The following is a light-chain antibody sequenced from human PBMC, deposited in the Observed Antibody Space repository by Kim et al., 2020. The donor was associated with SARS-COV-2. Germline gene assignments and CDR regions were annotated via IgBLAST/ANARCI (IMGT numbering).Light chain of an antibody. CDR3: QQRSNWPPT. CDR2: DAS. V-gene: IGKV3-11*01. J-gene: IGKJ4*01. Sequence: SVSSGERATLSCRASQIVSTYLAWYQHKPGQPPRLLIHDASNRASGVPPRFSGGGSGTDFTLTITNLEPEDFAIYYCQQRSNWPPTFGGGTKLEI. CDR1: QIVSTY.